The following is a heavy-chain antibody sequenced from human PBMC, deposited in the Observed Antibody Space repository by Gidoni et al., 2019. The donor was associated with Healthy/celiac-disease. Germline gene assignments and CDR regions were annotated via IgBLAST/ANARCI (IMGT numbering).Heavy chain of an antibody. CDR1: GGTFSRYA. CDR2: IIPIFGKA. Sequence: QVQLVQSGAAVKKPWSSVKVSCQTSGGTFSRYANSWVRQAHGQGLEWMGGIIPIFGKANYAEKFQGRVTITADESTSTAYMELSSLRSEDTAVYYCARPVVVAANYYYGMDVWGQGTTVTVSS. V-gene: IGHV1-69*01. CDR3: ARPVVVAANYYYGMDV. J-gene: IGHJ6*02. D-gene: IGHD2-15*01.